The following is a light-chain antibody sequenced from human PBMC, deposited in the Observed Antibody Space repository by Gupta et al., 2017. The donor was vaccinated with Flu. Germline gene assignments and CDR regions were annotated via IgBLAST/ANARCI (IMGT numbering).Light chain of an antibody. V-gene: IGKV3-11*01. CDR2: DAS. J-gene: IGKJ2*01. Sequence: EIELTQSPATLSLSPGERATLSCRASQSVSTYLAWYQKKPGKAPRLLIYDASNRATGIPARFSGSGSGTNFTLTISSREPEDFAVYYCQKRSNWPPYTFGQGTRLEIK. CDR1: QSVSTY. CDR3: QKRSNWPPYT.